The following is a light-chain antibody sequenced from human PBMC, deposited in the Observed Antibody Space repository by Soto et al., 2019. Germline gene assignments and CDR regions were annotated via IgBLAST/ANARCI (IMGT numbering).Light chain of an antibody. CDR3: QQYNGHSTWT. CDR2: DAY. CDR1: QPISKW. Sequence: DIQMTQSPSTLSGSVGDRVTLTCRASQPISKWLAWYQQKPGKAPKVLIWDAYTLQRGVPSRFSGSGSGTEFTLTISCLQPDDFATYYCQQYNGHSTWTVGPGTKVDIK. J-gene: IGKJ1*01. V-gene: IGKV1-5*01.